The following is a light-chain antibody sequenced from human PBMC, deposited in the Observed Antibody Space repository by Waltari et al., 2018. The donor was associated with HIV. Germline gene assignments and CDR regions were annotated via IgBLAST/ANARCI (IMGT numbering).Light chain of an antibody. CDR3: QQYTTWPGT. CDR1: QSVGDN. Sequence: EIVMTQSPATLSVSPGERATLSCRASQSVGDNLAWYQQKTGQSPRLLSYGASTRANGVPVRFSGSESGKDFTFAISRLQSENCAVYYCQQYTTWPGTFGGGTKVEIK. J-gene: IGKJ4*01. CDR2: GAS. V-gene: IGKV3-15*01.